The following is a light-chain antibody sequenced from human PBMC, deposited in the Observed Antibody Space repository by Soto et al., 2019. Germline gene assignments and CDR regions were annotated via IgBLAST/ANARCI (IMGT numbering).Light chain of an antibody. CDR1: QSVSTK. J-gene: IGKJ1*01. CDR2: GAS. Sequence: DIVMTQSPATLSVSPGERATLSCRASQSVSTKLGWYQQKPGQAPRLLIYGASTRVTGIPARFSGSGSGTEFTLTISSLQSEDCAVYYCQQYNNWPPTFGHGTKVEIK. CDR3: QQYNNWPPT. V-gene: IGKV3-15*01.